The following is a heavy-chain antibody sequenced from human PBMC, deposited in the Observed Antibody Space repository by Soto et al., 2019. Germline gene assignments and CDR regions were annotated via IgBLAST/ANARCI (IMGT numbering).Heavy chain of an antibody. D-gene: IGHD3-16*01. CDR2: ISSSSAYI. CDR3: ARDGLTFGGD. CDR1: GLTFGGFT. J-gene: IGHJ4*02. V-gene: IGHV3-21*06. Sequence: EVHLVEAGGGLVKPGESLTLSCAASGLTFGGFTLNWVRQAPGKGLEWVSSISSSSAYIYYAESVKGRCTISRDNARSTLYLQMNSLRLDDTAVYFCARDGLTFGGDWGQGTLVAVSS.